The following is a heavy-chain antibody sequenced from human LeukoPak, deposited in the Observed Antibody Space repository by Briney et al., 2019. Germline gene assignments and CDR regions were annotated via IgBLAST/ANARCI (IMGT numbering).Heavy chain of an antibody. V-gene: IGHV3-7*03. CDR3: ARDPGRQYSSIADV. J-gene: IGHJ6*02. Sequence: GGSLRLSCAASGFSFSSYWMNWVRRAPGKGLEWLANIKEDGSKKYYVDSVKGRFTISRDNAKNSLYLQMDSLRAEDTAVYYCARDPGRQYSSIADVWGQGTTVTVS. D-gene: IGHD6-19*01. CDR2: IKEDGSKK. CDR1: GFSFSSYW.